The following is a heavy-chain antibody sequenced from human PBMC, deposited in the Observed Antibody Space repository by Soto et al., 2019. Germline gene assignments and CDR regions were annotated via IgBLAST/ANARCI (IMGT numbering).Heavy chain of an antibody. CDR2: IYYSGST. J-gene: IGHJ5*02. CDR1: GGPISSYY. D-gene: IGHD6-13*01. Sequence: SETLSLTCTVSGGPISSYYWSWIRQPPGKGLEWIGYIYYSGSTYYNPSLKSRVTISVDTSKNQFSLKLSSVTAADTAVYYCARVFSDSSSFFDPWGQGTLVTVS. V-gene: IGHV4-59*08. CDR3: ARVFSDSSSFFDP.